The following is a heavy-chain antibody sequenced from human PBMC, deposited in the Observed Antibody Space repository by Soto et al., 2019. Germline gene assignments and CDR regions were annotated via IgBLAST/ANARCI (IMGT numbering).Heavy chain of an antibody. CDR2: IYHSGST. J-gene: IGHJ4*02. V-gene: IGHV4-30-2*01. CDR1: GGSISSGGYS. Sequence: SETLSLTCAVSGGSISSGGYSWSWIRQPPGKGLEWIGYIYHSGSTYYNPSLKSRVTISVDRSKNQFSLKLSSVTAADTAVYYCARTPLDYWGQGTLVTVSS. CDR3: ARTPLDY.